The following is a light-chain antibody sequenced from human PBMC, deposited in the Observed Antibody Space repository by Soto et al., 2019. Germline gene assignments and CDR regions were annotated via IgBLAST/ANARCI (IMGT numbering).Light chain of an antibody. CDR3: QQYNHHRT. V-gene: IGKV3-20*01. Sequence: EIVLTQSPGTLSLSPGERATLSCRASQSVITSYVAWYQHKPGQAPNLLIYDASDLGSGVPSRFSGSGSGTEFTLTISSLQPDDFATYYCQQYNHHRTFGQGTKVDIK. CDR2: DAS. J-gene: IGKJ1*01. CDR1: QSVITSY.